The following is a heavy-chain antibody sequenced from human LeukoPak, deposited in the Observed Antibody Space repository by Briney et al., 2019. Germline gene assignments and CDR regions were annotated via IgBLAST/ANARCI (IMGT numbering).Heavy chain of an antibody. CDR3: ARRGRGKAVAPFDI. Sequence: SETLYLTCSVSGGSISSSANYWGWIRQPPGKGLEWIGSIYYSENTYYNPSLKSRVTLSVDTSKNQFSLKLSSVTAADTAVYYCARRGRGKAVAPFDIWGQGTMVTVSS. CDR1: GGSISSSANY. J-gene: IGHJ3*02. V-gene: IGHV4-39*01. D-gene: IGHD6-19*01. CDR2: IYYSENT.